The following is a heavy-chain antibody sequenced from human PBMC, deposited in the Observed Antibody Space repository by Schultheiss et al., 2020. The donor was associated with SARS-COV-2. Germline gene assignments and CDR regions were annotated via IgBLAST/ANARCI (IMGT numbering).Heavy chain of an antibody. CDR1: GFTFSSYA. CDR2: ISSNGGST. CDR3: ARDGNIVLMVYAPPAIDAFDI. Sequence: GSLRLSCSASGFTFSSYAMHWVRQAPGKGLEYVSAISSNGGSTYYADSVKGRFTISRDNAKNSLYLQMNSLRAEDTAVYYCARDGNIVLMVYAPPAIDAFDIWGQGTMVTVSS. J-gene: IGHJ3*02. V-gene: IGHV3-64*04. D-gene: IGHD2-8*01.